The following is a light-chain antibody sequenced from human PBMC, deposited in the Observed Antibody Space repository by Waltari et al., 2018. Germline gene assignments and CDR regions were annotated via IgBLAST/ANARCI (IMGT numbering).Light chain of an antibody. V-gene: IGLV2-23*01. J-gene: IGLJ2*01. Sequence: PRRPGKSPKHMSYEGSKGCSRVCNRFSGSKSGNPASMTTSVLQAEDGADYYCCSYADSSTPVVFGGGTKLTVL. CDR2: EGS. CDR3: CSYADSSTPVV.